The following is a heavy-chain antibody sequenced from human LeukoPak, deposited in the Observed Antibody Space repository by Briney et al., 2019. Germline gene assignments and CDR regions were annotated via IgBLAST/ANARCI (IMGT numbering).Heavy chain of an antibody. J-gene: IGHJ4*02. Sequence: SLRLSCAASGFTVSNSYMNCVSQAPGKELEWAANIKNDGAVTNYVDSVKGRFTISRDNAKNSLSLQMNSLRAEDTAVYYCAKDSYSKGDFWGQGVLVTVSS. D-gene: IGHD6-13*01. CDR1: GFTVSNSY. V-gene: IGHV3-7*01. CDR2: IKNDGAVT. CDR3: AKDSYSKGDF.